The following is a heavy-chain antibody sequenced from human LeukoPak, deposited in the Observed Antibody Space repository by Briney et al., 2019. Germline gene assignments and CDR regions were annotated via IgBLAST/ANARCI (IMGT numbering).Heavy chain of an antibody. Sequence: GGSLRLSCAASGFTFSSYAMSWVRQAPGKGLEWVSAISGSGGSTYYADSVKGRFTISRDNSKNTLYLQMNSLRAEDTAVYHCATGEIWAAGIAVAGKIYWGQGTLVTVSS. D-gene: IGHD6-19*01. V-gene: IGHV3-23*01. J-gene: IGHJ4*02. CDR1: GFTFSSYA. CDR3: ATGEIWAAGIAVAGKIY. CDR2: ISGSGGST.